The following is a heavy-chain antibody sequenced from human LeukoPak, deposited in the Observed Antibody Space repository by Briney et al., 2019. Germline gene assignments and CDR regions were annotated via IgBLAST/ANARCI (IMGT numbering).Heavy chain of an antibody. CDR1: GGSISSYY. CDR2: IYYSGST. Sequence: SETLSLTCTVSGGSISSYYWSWIRQPPGKGLEWIGYIYYSGSTNYNPSLKSRVTISVDTSKNQFSLKLSSVTAADTAVYYCARGGPYMGQQLADYWGQGTLVTVSS. J-gene: IGHJ4*02. V-gene: IGHV4-59*01. CDR3: ARGGPYMGQQLADY. D-gene: IGHD6-13*01.